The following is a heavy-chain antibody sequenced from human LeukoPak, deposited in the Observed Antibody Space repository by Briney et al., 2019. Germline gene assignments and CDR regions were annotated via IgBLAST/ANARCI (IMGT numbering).Heavy chain of an antibody. J-gene: IGHJ4*02. CDR3: ARDRGLYHFDY. Sequence: GGSLRLSCAASGFTFSTYEMNWVRQAPGKGLEWLSYISGSGSFIYYADSVKGRFTISRDSAKNSLYLQMNSLRAEDTAVYYCARDRGLYHFDYWGQGTLVTVSS. D-gene: IGHD2-8*01. CDR2: ISGSGSFI. CDR1: GFTFSTYE. V-gene: IGHV3-48*03.